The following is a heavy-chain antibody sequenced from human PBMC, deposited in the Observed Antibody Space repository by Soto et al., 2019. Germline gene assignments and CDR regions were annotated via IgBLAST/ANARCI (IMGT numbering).Heavy chain of an antibody. J-gene: IGHJ6*02. CDR1: GYTFANFA. Sequence: QVQLVQSGAEVKKPGASVKVSCKASGYTFANFAIHWLRQAPGKRLEWMGWINPGNGDTKYSQTFKGRVTITRDTSACTAYMGLRSLTSDDTAVYYCARDRNRGGSYRFYYYFGMDVWGQGITVTVSS. CDR3: ARDRNRGGSYRFYYYFGMDV. D-gene: IGHD1-26*01. V-gene: IGHV1-3*01. CDR2: INPGNGDT.